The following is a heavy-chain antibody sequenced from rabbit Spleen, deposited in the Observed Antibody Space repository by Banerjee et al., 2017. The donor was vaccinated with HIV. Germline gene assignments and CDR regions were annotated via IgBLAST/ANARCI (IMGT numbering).Heavy chain of an antibody. J-gene: IGHJ4*01. D-gene: IGHD6-1*01. CDR2: IDPVFGGT. CDR1: GFDFSNYG. V-gene: IGHV1S47*01. Sequence: QEQLVESGGGLVTPGGNLTLTCTASGFDFSNYGVSWVRQAPGKGLEWIGYIDPVFGGTYYANWVNGRFAISSHNAQTTLYLHLNGLTVADAATYFCVRVRAGYGGYGDANLWGQGTLVTVS. CDR3: VRVRAGYGGYGDANL.